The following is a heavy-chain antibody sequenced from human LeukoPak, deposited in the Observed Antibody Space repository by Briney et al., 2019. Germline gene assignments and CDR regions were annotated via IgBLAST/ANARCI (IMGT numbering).Heavy chain of an antibody. CDR1: GFTFSSHG. D-gene: IGHD3-22*01. CDR3: ARDTRYDSSGYYYPPGAFDI. Sequence: GGSLRLSCAASGFTFSSHGMNWVRQAPGKGLEWVSGISPSGGITYYTDSVKGRFTISRDNAKNSLYLQMNSLRAEDTAVYYCARDTRYDSSGYYYPPGAFDIWGQGTMVTVSS. CDR2: ISPSGGIT. V-gene: IGHV3-48*04. J-gene: IGHJ3*02.